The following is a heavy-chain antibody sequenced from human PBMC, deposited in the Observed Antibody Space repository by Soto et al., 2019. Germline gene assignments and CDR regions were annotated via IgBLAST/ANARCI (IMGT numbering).Heavy chain of an antibody. J-gene: IGHJ6*02. Sequence: ASVKVSCKASGGTFSSYAISWVRQAPGQGLEWMGGIIPIFGTANYAQKFQGRVTITADESTSTAYMELSSLRSEDTAVYYCARASENIVATIGSNYYYYGMDVWGQGTTVTVSS. CDR1: GGTFSSYA. CDR3: ARASENIVATIGSNYYYYGMDV. D-gene: IGHD5-12*01. V-gene: IGHV1-69*13. CDR2: IIPIFGTA.